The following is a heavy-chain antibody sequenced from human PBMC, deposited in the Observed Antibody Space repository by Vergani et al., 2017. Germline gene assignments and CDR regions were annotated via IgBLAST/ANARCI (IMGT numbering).Heavy chain of an antibody. CDR2: IIPILGIA. Sequence: QLVQSGPEVKKPGTSVKVSCKASGGTFSSYAISWVRQAPGQGLEWMGRIIPILGIANYAQKFQGRVTITADKSTSTAYMELSSLRSEDTAVYYCARGRYDSSGDLEYWGQGTLVTVCS. CDR3: ARGRYDSSGDLEY. CDR1: GGTFSSYA. J-gene: IGHJ4*02. D-gene: IGHD3-22*01. V-gene: IGHV1-69*09.